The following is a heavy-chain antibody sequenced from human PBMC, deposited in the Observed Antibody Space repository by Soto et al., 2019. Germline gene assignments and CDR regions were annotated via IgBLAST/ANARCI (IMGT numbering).Heavy chain of an antibody. J-gene: IGHJ3*02. CDR2: ISSSGGII. CDR3: ARDDELAVAGTHDAFDI. Sequence: QPGGSLRLSCAASGFTFSNYDINWVRQAPGKGPEWISHISSSGGIIYYADSVKGRFTISRDNAKNSLYLQMNSLRAEDTAVYYCARDDELAVAGTHDAFDIWGQGTMVTVSS. CDR1: GFTFSNYD. V-gene: IGHV3-48*03. D-gene: IGHD6-19*01.